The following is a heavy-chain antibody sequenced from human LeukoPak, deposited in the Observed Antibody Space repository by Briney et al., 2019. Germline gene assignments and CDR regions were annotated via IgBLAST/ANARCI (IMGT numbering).Heavy chain of an antibody. V-gene: IGHV4-61*02. Sequence: SQTLSLTCTVSGGSISSGTYYWSWIRQPPGKGLEWIGRFYTSGSTNYNPSLKSRVTISVDTSKNQFSLKLTSVTAADTAVYYCARELPSTSLFSDYYCMDVWGKGTTVTVSS. CDR1: GGSISSGTYY. D-gene: IGHD2-2*01. CDR3: ARELPSTSLFSDYYCMDV. J-gene: IGHJ6*03. CDR2: FYTSGST.